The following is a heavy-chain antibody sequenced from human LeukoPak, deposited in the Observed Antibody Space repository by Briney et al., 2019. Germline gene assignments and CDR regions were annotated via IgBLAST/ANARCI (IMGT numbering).Heavy chain of an antibody. V-gene: IGHV3-23*01. J-gene: IGHJ4*02. D-gene: IGHD5-24*01. Sequence: GGTLRLSCAASGFTFSSYGMSWVRQAPGKGLEWVSAISGSGGSTYYADSVKGRFTISRDNSKNTLYLQMNSLRAEDTAVYYCAKMVEMATITRGFEDYWGQGTLVTVSS. CDR1: GFTFSSYG. CDR3: AKMVEMATITRGFEDY. CDR2: ISGSGGST.